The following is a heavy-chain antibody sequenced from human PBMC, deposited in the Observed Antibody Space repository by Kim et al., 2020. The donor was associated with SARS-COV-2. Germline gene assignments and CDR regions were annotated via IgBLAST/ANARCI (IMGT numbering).Heavy chain of an antibody. Sequence: GGSLRLSCAASGFTVSSYDMSWVRQAPGKGLEWVSAISGSGGSTYYADSVEGRFTISRDNSKNTLYLQRNSLRAEDTAVYYCAKGRGSGYYWSPYYYYYYGRDVGGQGTTVTVSS. J-gene: IGHJ6*02. V-gene: IGHV3-23*01. CDR3: AKGRGSGYYWSPYYYYYYGRDV. CDR1: GFTVSSYD. D-gene: IGHD3-22*01. CDR2: ISGSGGST.